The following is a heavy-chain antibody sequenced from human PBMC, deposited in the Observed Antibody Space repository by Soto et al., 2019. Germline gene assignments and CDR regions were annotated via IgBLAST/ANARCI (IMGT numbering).Heavy chain of an antibody. J-gene: IGHJ4*02. CDR2: ISGSGGST. CDR3: AKEAPRYSGSYYNFDY. V-gene: IGHV3-23*01. Sequence: GGSLRLSCAASGFTFGSYAMSWVRQAPGKGLEWVSAISGSGGSTYYADSVKGRFTISRDNSKNTLYLQMNSLRAEDTAVYYCAKEAPRYSGSYYNFDYWGQGTLVTVSS. CDR1: GFTFGSYA. D-gene: IGHD1-26*01.